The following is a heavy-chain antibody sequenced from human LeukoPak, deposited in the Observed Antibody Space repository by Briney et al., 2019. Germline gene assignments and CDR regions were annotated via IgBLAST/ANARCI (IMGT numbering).Heavy chain of an antibody. Sequence: GGSLRLSCAASGFAVSSNYMSWVRQAPGKGLEWVSVIYGAGSTHYADSVKGRFIISRDNSKNTLYLQMNSLRAEDTAVYYCAKAITRGIAVAGVDYWGQGTLVTVSS. CDR3: AKAITRGIAVAGVDY. D-gene: IGHD6-19*01. V-gene: IGHV3-53*05. CDR1: GFAVSSNY. J-gene: IGHJ4*02. CDR2: IYGAGST.